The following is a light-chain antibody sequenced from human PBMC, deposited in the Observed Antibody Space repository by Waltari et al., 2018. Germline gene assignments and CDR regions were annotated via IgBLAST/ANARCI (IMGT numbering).Light chain of an antibody. CDR2: DVN. CDR3: CSYAGSAISM. J-gene: IGLJ3*02. CDR1: TSYIGNYNL. Sequence: QSALTQTASVSGSPGQAITISCSGTTSYIGNYNLVSWYQQHPGKAPTLIIYDVNKRPSGVSNRFSGSKSGNTAFLTISGLQSADEADYYCCSYAGSAISMFGGGTKVTVL. V-gene: IGLV2-23*02.